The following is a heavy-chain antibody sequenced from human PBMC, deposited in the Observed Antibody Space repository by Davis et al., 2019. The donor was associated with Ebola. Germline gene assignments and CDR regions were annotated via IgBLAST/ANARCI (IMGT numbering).Heavy chain of an antibody. Sequence: PGGSLRLSCAASGFTFSSYAMHGVRQAPGKGLEWVAVISYDGSNKYYADSVKGRFTISRDNSKNTLYLQMNSLRAEDTAVYYCARYSGYSSGGLDYWGQGTLVTVSS. D-gene: IGHD6-19*01. CDR3: ARYSGYSSGGLDY. CDR1: GFTFSSYA. V-gene: IGHV3-30-3*01. CDR2: ISYDGSNK. J-gene: IGHJ4*02.